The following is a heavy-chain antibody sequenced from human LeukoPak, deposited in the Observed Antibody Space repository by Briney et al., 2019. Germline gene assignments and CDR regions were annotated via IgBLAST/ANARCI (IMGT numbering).Heavy chain of an antibody. J-gene: IGHJ4*02. V-gene: IGHV1-8*01. Sequence: ASVKVSCKASGYTFTSYDINWVRQATGQGLEWMGWMNPNSGNTGYAQKFQGRVTMTRNTSISTAYTELSSLRSEDTAVYYCARGYAVPAANRRFGGYWGQGTLVTVSS. CDR3: ARGYAVPAANRRFGGY. CDR1: GYTFTSYD. CDR2: MNPNSGNT. D-gene: IGHD2-2*01.